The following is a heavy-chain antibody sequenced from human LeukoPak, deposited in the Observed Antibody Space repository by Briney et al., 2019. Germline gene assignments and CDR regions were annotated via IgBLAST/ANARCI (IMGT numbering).Heavy chain of an antibody. CDR1: GGSISSGSYY. D-gene: IGHD3-3*01. J-gene: IGHJ4*02. V-gene: IGHV4-39*01. CDR3: ARQLRFFSRNFDY. Sequence: SETLSLTCTVSGGSISSGSYYWGWIRQPPGKGLEWIGSIYYSGNTYNNPSLKSRGTILVDTSKNEFSLKLSSVTAADTAVYYCARQLRFFSRNFDYWGQGTLVTVSS. CDR2: IYYSGNT.